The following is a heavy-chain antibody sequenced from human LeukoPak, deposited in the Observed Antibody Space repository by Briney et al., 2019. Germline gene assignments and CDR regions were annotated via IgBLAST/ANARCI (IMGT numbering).Heavy chain of an antibody. Sequence: GGSLRLSCEASGFTFSSYAMSWVRQAPGKGLEWVSGISTNGGSTSYADSVKGRLTISRDNPRNMLYMEMNSLRSEDTAVYYCAMGDLPAHFDYWGQGTLVTVSS. CDR2: ISTNGGST. J-gene: IGHJ4*02. CDR1: GFTFSSYA. CDR3: AMGDLPAHFDY. V-gene: IGHV3-23*01. D-gene: IGHD3-16*01.